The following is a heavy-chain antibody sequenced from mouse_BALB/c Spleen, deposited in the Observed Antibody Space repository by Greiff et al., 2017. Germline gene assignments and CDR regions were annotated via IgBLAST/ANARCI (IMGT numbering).Heavy chain of an antibody. CDR1: GFTFSSYG. Sequence: EVKLMESGGGLVQPGGSLKLSCAASGFTFSSYGMSWVRQTPDKRLELVATINSNGGSTYYPDSVKGRFTISRDNAKNTLYLQMSSLKSEDTAMYYCARAPRYFDVWGAGTTVTVSS. J-gene: IGHJ1*01. CDR2: INSNGGST. CDR3: ARAPRYFDV. V-gene: IGHV5-6-3*01.